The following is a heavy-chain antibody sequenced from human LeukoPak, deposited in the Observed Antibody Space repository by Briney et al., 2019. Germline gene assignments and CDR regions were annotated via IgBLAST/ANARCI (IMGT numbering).Heavy chain of an antibody. J-gene: IGHJ3*02. D-gene: IGHD2-15*01. V-gene: IGHV3-48*03. Sequence: AGGSLRLSCAASGFTFSSYEMNWVRQAPGKGLEWVSYISSSGSTIYYADSVKGRFTISRDNAKNSLYLQMNSLRAEDTAVYYCARRGSDDAFDIWGQGTMVTVSS. CDR3: ARRGSDDAFDI. CDR1: GFTFSSYE. CDR2: ISSSGSTI.